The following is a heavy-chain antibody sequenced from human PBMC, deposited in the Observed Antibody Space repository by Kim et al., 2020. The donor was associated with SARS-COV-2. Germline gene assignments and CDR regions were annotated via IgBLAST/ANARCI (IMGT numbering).Heavy chain of an antibody. J-gene: IGHJ4*02. D-gene: IGHD3-10*02. V-gene: IGHV4-59*13. Sequence: SETLSLTCTVSGGSISSYYWSWIRQPPGKGLEWIGYIYYSGSTNYNPSLKSRVTISVDTSKNQFSLKLSSVTAADTAVYYCARAMFGVWYYFDYWGQGTLVTVSS. CDR2: IYYSGST. CDR1: GGSISSYY. CDR3: ARAMFGVWYYFDY.